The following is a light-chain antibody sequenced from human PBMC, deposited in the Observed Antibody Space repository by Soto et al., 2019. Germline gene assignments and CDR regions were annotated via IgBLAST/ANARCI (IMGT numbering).Light chain of an antibody. V-gene: IGLV1-40*01. CDR2: GNS. CDR1: SSNIGAGYD. J-gene: IGLJ2*01. Sequence: QLVLTQPPSVSGAPGQRVTISCTGSSSNIGAGYDVHWYQQLPGTAPKLLIYGNSNRPSGVPDRFSGSKSGTSASLAITGLQAEYEADYYCQSYDSSLSDDVVFGGGTKLTVL. CDR3: QSYDSSLSDDVV.